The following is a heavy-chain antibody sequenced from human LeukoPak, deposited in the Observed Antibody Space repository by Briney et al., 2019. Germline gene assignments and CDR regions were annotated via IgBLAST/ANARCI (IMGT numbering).Heavy chain of an antibody. Sequence: GGSLRLSCAASGFTFNYAWMSWVRQVPGKGLEWVGQTVSEIDGGTTDYAAPVKGRFTISRDDSKSALYLQMDSLKIEDTAVYYCTTDEDWNYARKDVWGQGATVIVSS. CDR1: GFTFNYAW. V-gene: IGHV3-15*04. CDR3: TTDEDWNYARKDV. D-gene: IGHD1-7*01. CDR2: TVSEIDGGTT. J-gene: IGHJ6*02.